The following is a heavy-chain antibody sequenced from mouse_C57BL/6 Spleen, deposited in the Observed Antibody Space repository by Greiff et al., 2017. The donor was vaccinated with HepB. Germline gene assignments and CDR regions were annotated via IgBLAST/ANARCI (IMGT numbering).Heavy chain of an antibody. Sequence: QVQLQQPGAELVKPGASVKMSCKASGYTFTSYWITWVKQRPGQGLEWIGDIYPGSGSTNYNEKFKSKATLTVDTSSSTAYMQLSSLTSEDSAVYYWARGGTTVVARNYFDYWGQGTTLTVSS. J-gene: IGHJ2*01. CDR1: GYTFTSYW. D-gene: IGHD1-1*01. V-gene: IGHV1-55*01. CDR3: ARGGTTVVARNYFDY. CDR2: IYPGSGST.